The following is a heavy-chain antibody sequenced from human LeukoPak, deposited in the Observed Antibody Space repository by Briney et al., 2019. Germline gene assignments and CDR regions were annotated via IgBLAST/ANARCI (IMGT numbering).Heavy chain of an antibody. CDR1: GGSISSYY. D-gene: IGHD3-9*01. J-gene: IGHJ3*02. CDR3: AREMAERYYDILTGYYTRDAFDI. CDR2: IYYSGST. V-gene: IGHV4-59*12. Sequence: SETLSLTCTVSGGSISSYYWSWIRQPPGKGLEWIGYIYYSGSTSYNPSLKSRVTISVDTSKNQFSLKLSSVTAADTAVYYCAREMAERYYDILTGYYTRDAFDIWGQGTMVTVSS.